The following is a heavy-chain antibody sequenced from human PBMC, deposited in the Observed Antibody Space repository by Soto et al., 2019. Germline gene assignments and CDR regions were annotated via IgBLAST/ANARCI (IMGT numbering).Heavy chain of an antibody. CDR2: ISTYNGNT. Sequence: QVQVVQSGAEVKKPGASVKVSCKASGYTFTSYGISWVRQAPGQGLEWMGWISTYNGNTKYAQKLQGRVTMTTDTTRSTAYMELRSLRSDDAALFCCAREMVRGVGSDYWGQGTLVTVSS. D-gene: IGHD3-10*01. CDR3: AREMVRGVGSDY. V-gene: IGHV1-18*01. CDR1: GYTFTSYG. J-gene: IGHJ4*02.